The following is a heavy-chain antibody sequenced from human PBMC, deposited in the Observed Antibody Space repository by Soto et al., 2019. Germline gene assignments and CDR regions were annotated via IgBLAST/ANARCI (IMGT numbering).Heavy chain of an antibody. Sequence: EVQLVESGGGLVQPGGSLRLSCAASGFTFSSYEMNWVRQAPGKGLEWVSYISSSGSTIYYADSVKGRFTISRDNAKNSLYLQMNSRRAEDTAVYYCARSPTSGNWFDPWGQGTLVTVSS. CDR2: ISSSGSTI. J-gene: IGHJ5*02. V-gene: IGHV3-48*03. CDR3: ARSPTSGNWFDP. CDR1: GFTFSSYE. D-gene: IGHD3-10*01.